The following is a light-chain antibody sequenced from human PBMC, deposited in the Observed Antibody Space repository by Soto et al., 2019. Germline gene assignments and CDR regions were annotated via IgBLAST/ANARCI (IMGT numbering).Light chain of an antibody. V-gene: IGKV3-11*01. CDR1: QSVSSY. CDR2: DAS. Sequence: EIVLTQSPATLSLSPGERATLSCRASQSVSSYLAWYQQKPGQAPRLLIYDASNRATGIPARFSGSGSGTEFTLTISSLEPKDFAVYYCQQGGTFGQGTRLEIK. J-gene: IGKJ5*01. CDR3: QQGGT.